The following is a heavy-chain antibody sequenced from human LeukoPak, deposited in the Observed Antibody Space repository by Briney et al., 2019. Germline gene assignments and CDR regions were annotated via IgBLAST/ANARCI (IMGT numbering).Heavy chain of an antibody. V-gene: IGHV4-34*01. CDR2: INHSGST. J-gene: IGHJ4*02. CDR3: ASSPHCSSTSCPVPFDY. Sequence: SETPSLTCAVYGGSFSGYYWSWIRQPPGKGLEWIGEINHSGSTNYNPSLKSRVTISVDTSKNQFSLKLSSVTAADTAVYYCASSPHCSSTSCPVPFDYWGQGTLVTVSS. D-gene: IGHD2-2*01. CDR1: GGSFSGYY.